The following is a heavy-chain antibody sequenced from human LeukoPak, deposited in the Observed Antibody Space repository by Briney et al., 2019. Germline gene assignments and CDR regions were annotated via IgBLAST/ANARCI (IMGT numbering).Heavy chain of an antibody. D-gene: IGHD3-22*01. CDR3: ARDDRTYYYDSSGYSIVFSRVWFDP. CDR1: GYSFTSYG. CDR2: ISAYNGNT. J-gene: IGHJ5*02. Sequence: ASVKVSCKASGYSFTSYGISWVRQAPGQGLEWMGWISAYNGNTNYAQKLQGRVTMTTDTSTRTAYMELRSLRSDDTAVYYCARDDRTYYYDSSGYSIVFSRVWFDPWGQGTLVTVSS. V-gene: IGHV1-18*01.